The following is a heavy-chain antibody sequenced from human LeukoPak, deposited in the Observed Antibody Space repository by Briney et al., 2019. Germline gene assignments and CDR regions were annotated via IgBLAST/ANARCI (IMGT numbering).Heavy chain of an antibody. V-gene: IGHV4-34*01. Sequence: SETLSLTCAVYGGSFRGYYWSWIHQPPGKGLEWIGEINHSGSTNYNPSLKSRVTISVDTSKNQFSLKLSSVTAADTAVYYCARAIVAGTSLFDYWGQGTLVTVSS. D-gene: IGHD6-19*01. CDR2: INHSGST. J-gene: IGHJ4*02. CDR3: ARAIVAGTSLFDY. CDR1: GGSFRGYY.